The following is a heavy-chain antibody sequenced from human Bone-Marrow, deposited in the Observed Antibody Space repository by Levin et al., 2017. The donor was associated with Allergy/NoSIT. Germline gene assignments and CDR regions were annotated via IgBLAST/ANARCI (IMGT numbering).Heavy chain of an antibody. CDR2: INHSGST. J-gene: IGHJ6*02. V-gene: IGHV4-34*01. CDR3: ARGLFQYSSSSYKRGDYYYYGMDV. CDR1: GGSFSGYY. D-gene: IGHD6-6*01. Sequence: SQTLSLTCAVYGGSFSGYYWSWIRQPPGKGLEWIGEINHSGSTNYNPSLKSRVTISVDTSKNQFSLKLSSVTAADTAVYYCARGLFQYSSSSYKRGDYYYYGMDVWGQGTTVTVSS.